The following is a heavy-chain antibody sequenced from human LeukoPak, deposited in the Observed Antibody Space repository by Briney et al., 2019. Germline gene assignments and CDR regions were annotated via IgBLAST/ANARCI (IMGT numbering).Heavy chain of an antibody. V-gene: IGHV1-8*01. CDR3: ARYTQHYGVDI. J-gene: IGHJ3*02. CDR1: GYTSTSPD. CDR2: MNPRDNT. Sequence: ASVNVSCQASGYTSTSPDINWVRQATGRGLEWLGWMNPRDNTGYAQKFQGRVTLTRDKSINTAYMELSSLRSEDTAVYYCARYTQHYGVDIWGQGTMVTVSA. D-gene: IGHD4/OR15-4a*01.